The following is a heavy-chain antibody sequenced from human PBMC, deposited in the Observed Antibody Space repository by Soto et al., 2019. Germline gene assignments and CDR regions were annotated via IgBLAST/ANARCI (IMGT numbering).Heavy chain of an antibody. Sequence: QVQLVESGGGLVKPGGSLRLSCAASGFTFSDYYMSWIRQAPGKGLAWVSYISSSGSTIYYADSVKGRFTISRDNAKNSLYLQMNSLRAEDTAVYYCARGTRGYCSGGSCRTEYFQHWGQGTLVTVSS. J-gene: IGHJ1*01. CDR1: GFTFSDYY. CDR2: ISSSGSTI. V-gene: IGHV3-11*01. D-gene: IGHD2-15*01. CDR3: ARGTRGYCSGGSCRTEYFQH.